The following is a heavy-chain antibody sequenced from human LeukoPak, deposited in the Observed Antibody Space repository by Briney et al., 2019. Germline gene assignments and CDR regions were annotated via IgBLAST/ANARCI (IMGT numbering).Heavy chain of an antibody. V-gene: IGHV6-1*01. Sequence: SQTLSLTCAISGDIVSINSAAWNWIRQSPSRGLEWLGRTYQRSKWYNDYAVSVKSRITINPDISKNQFSLQLNSVTPEDTAVHYCARSPSPYSSGWYFDYWGQGTLVTVSS. J-gene: IGHJ4*02. CDR1: GDIVSINSAA. CDR2: TYQRSKWYN. CDR3: ARSPSPYSSGWYFDY. D-gene: IGHD6-19*01.